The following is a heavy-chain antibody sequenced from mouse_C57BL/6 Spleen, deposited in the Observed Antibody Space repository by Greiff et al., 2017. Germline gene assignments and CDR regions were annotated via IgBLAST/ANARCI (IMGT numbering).Heavy chain of an antibody. D-gene: IGHD1-2*01. CDR3: ARGLRPSMDY. J-gene: IGHJ4*01. CDR2: ISDGGSYT. Sequence: EVQLVESGGGLVKPGGSLKLSCAASGFTFSSYAMSWVRQTPEKRLEWVATISDGGSYTYYPDNVKGRFTISRDNAKNNLYLQMSHLKSEDTAMYYCARGLRPSMDYWGQGTSVTVSS. CDR1: GFTFSSYA. V-gene: IGHV5-4*01.